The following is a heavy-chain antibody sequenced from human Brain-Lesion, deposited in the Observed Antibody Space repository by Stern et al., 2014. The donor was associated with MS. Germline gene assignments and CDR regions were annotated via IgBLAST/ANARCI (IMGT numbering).Heavy chain of an antibody. CDR2: IFNSGST. D-gene: IGHD2-2*01. V-gene: IGHV4-61*02. Sequence: DQLVESGPGLVKPSQTLSLSCTVSGGSISSGGYYWSWIRQPAGKGLEWIGRIFNSGSTSYNPSLKGRVTISIDTSKNQFSLRLNPMTAADTAVYYCARGRVVPGFQYYATDVWGQGTTVIVSS. J-gene: IGHJ6*02. CDR1: GGSISSGGYY. CDR3: ARGRVVPGFQYYATDV.